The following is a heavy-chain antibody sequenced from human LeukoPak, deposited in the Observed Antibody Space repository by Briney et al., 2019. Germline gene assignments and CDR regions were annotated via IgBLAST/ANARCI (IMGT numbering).Heavy chain of an antibody. CDR1: GGSVSDYY. V-gene: IGHV4-59*02. Sequence: SETLSLTCTVSGGSVSDYYWSWIRQSPGKGLEWIGYLYYTGSTSYNPSLKSRVTISADTSKNQFSLKLNSVTAADTAVYYCARRYYYGSGGYYYYMDVWGKGTTVTISS. CDR2: LYYTGST. CDR3: ARRYYYGSGGYYYYMDV. J-gene: IGHJ6*03. D-gene: IGHD3-10*01.